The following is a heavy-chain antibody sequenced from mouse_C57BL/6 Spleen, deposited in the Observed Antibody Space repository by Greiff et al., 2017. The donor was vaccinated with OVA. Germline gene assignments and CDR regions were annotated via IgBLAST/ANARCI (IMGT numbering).Heavy chain of an antibody. CDR1: GYAFSSSW. Sequence: QVQLQQPGPELVKPGASVKISCKASGYAFSSSWMNWVKQRPGKGLEWIGRIYPGDGDTNYNGKFKGKATLTADKSSSTAYMQLSSLTSEDSAVYFCARVGYYGSSYGDYWGQGTTLTVSS. V-gene: IGHV1-82*01. J-gene: IGHJ2*01. CDR3: ARVGYYGSSYGDY. D-gene: IGHD1-1*01. CDR2: IYPGDGDT.